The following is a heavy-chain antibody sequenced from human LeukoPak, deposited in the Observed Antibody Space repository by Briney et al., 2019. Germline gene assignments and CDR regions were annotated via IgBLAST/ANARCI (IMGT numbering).Heavy chain of an antibody. CDR2: TDPIGGST. CDR3: ARGLLYGGNRRNYKVGMDV. D-gene: IGHD4-23*01. Sequence: ASVKASCKASGYTFANYYIHWVRQAPGQGLEWMGITDPIGGSTNYAQKFQGRVTMTRNTSISTAYMELSSLRSEDTAVYYCARGLLYGGNRRNYKVGMDVWGQGTTVTVSS. CDR1: GYTFANYY. V-gene: IGHV1-46*01. J-gene: IGHJ6*02.